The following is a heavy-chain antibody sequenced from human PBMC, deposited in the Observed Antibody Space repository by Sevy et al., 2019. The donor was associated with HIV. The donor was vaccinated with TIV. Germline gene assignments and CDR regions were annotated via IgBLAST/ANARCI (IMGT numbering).Heavy chain of an antibody. Sequence: GGSLRLSCAASGFTFSSYSMNWVRQAPGKGLEWVSYISSSSSTIYYADSVKGRFTISRDNSKNTLYLQMNSLRAEDTAVYYCAKSVRTYYDFWSGSFDYWGQGTLVTVSS. D-gene: IGHD3-3*01. CDR3: AKSVRTYYDFWSGSFDY. CDR2: ISSSSSTI. V-gene: IGHV3-48*01. J-gene: IGHJ4*02. CDR1: GFTFSSYS.